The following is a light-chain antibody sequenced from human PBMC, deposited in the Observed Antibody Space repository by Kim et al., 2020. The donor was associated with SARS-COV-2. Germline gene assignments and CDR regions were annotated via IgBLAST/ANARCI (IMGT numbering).Light chain of an antibody. V-gene: IGLV2-18*02. Sequence: GQSVPISCTGTSSDVGSYNRVSWYQQPPGTAPKVIIYEVSDRPSGVPDRFSGSKSCNTASLTISGLQAEDEADYYCSSFTTSATYVFGTGTKVTVL. CDR3: SSFTTSATYV. CDR1: SSDVGSYNR. J-gene: IGLJ1*01. CDR2: EVS.